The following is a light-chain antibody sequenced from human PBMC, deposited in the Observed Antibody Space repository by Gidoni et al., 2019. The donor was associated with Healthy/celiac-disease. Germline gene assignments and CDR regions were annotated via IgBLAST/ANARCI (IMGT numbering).Light chain of an antibody. CDR1: QSISSW. Sequence: DIQMTQSPSTLSASVGDRVTITCRASQSISSWLAWYQQKPGKAPKLLIYKASSLESGVPSRFGGSGSGTEFTLTSSGLQPDDFATYYCQQYNSYGTFGQGTKVEIK. CDR3: QQYNSYGT. V-gene: IGKV1-5*03. CDR2: KAS. J-gene: IGKJ1*01.